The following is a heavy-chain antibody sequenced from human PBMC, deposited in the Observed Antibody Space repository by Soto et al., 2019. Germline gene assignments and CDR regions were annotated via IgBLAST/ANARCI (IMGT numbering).Heavy chain of an antibody. D-gene: IGHD1-7*01. CDR2: INHSGST. Sequence: TLSLTCAVYGGSFSGYYWSWIRQPPGKGLEWIGEINHSGSTNYNPSLKSRVTISVDTSKNQFSLKLSSVTAADTAVYYCARSSPYNWNYFGSNAFDIWGQGTMVTVSS. V-gene: IGHV4-34*01. CDR1: GGSFSGYY. J-gene: IGHJ3*02. CDR3: ARSSPYNWNYFGSNAFDI.